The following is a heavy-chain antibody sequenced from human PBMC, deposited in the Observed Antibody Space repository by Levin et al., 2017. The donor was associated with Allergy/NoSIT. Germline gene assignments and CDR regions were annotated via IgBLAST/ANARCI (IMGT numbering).Heavy chain of an antibody. CDR2: LKQDGSEK. V-gene: IGHV3-7*04. D-gene: IGHD7-27*01. CDR3: ARMNWGTGPFDY. Sequence: AASVKVSCAASGFTVSGYWMSWLRQAPGKGLEWVANLKQDGSEKNYVDSVKGRFTISRDKAKNSLYLQMNSLRADDTAVYYCARMNWGTGPFDYWGQGTQVTVSS. J-gene: IGHJ4*02. CDR1: GFTVSGYW.